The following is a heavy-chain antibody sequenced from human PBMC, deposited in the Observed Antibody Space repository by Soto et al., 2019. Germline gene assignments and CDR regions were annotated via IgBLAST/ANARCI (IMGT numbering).Heavy chain of an antibody. Sequence: QVQLQESGPGLVKPSGTLSLTCAVSCGSIRSCNWWSWVRQPPGKGLEWIGEIYHSGSTNYNPSLKSRVPISVDKSKNQSSLKLSSVTAADTAVYYCARASRGPNDYCGQGTLVTVSS. CDR1: CGSIRSCNW. CDR3: ARASRGPNDY. J-gene: IGHJ4*02. CDR2: IYHSGST. V-gene: IGHV4-4*02.